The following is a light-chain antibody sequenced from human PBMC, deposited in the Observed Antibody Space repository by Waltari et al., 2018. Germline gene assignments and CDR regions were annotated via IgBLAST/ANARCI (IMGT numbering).Light chain of an antibody. J-gene: IGKJ1*01. V-gene: IGKV1-5*03. CDR3: QQYNTYSPPWT. CDR1: QSISDS. Sequence: DVQMTQSPSTLSASVGDRVTITCRASQSISDSLAWYQQKPGEAPKLLICKTFTLKSGVPSRFSGSGSGTEFTLTISSLQPDDFATYYCQQYNTYSPPWTFGQGTKVEI. CDR2: KTF.